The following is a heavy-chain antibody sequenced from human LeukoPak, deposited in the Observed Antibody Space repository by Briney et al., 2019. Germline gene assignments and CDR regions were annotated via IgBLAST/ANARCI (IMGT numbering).Heavy chain of an antibody. CDR3: ARGGYYLYGMDV. Sequence: GRSLRLSSAASGFTFSIYGMHWVRQAPGKGLEWVAVIWYAGSNKYYADSVKGRFTISRDNSKNTLYLQMNSLRAEDTAVYYCARGGYYLYGMDVWGQGTTVTVSS. CDR2: IWYAGSNK. V-gene: IGHV3-33*01. D-gene: IGHD3-10*01. CDR1: GFTFSIYG. J-gene: IGHJ6*02.